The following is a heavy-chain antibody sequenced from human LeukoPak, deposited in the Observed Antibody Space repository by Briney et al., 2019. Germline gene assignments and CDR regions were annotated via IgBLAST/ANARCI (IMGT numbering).Heavy chain of an antibody. Sequence: NPSETLSLTCTVSGGSISSSSYYWGWIRQPPGKGLERIGSIYYSGSTYYNPSLKSRVTISVDTSKNQFSLKLSSVTAADTAVYYCARGSAGIWSGYRPGAPSDYMDVWGKGTTVTVSS. J-gene: IGHJ6*03. D-gene: IGHD3-3*01. CDR3: ARGSAGIWSGYRPGAPSDYMDV. CDR2: IYYSGST. CDR1: GGSISSSSYY. V-gene: IGHV4-39*07.